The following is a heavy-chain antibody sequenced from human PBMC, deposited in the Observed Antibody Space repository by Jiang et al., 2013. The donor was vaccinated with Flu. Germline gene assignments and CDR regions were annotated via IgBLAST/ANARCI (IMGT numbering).Heavy chain of an antibody. J-gene: IGHJ4*02. Sequence: LLKPSETLSLTCTVSGGSIRNTDFFWGWVRQSPGKGLEWVGSXFSDGSAYYSPSLKSRASISIDTSKKWLSLRLSSVTAADTAVYYCARQSRWLAYFDYWGQGALVTVSS. CDR3: ARQSRWLAYFDY. CDR1: GGSIRNTDFF. CDR2: XFSDGSA. D-gene: IGHD4-23*01. V-gene: IGHV4-39*01.